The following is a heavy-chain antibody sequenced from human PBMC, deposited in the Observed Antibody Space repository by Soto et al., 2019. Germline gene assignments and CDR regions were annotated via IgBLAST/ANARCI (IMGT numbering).Heavy chain of an antibody. Sequence: QSGGSLRLSCAASGFTFSSYAMSWVRQAPGKGLEWVSAISGSGGSTYYADSVKGRFTISRDNSKNTLYLQMNSLRAEDTAVYYCARQAPLAPGTLIAARSKFPPGPSRPPGPGVDPPPSNAFDIWGQGTMVTVSS. CDR3: ARQAPLAPGTLIAARSKFPPGPSRPPGPGVDPPPSNAFDI. D-gene: IGHD6-6*01. V-gene: IGHV3-23*01. CDR2: ISGSGGST. CDR1: GFTFSSYA. J-gene: IGHJ3*02.